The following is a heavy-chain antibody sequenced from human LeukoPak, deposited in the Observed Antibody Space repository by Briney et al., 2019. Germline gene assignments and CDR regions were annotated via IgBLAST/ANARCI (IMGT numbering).Heavy chain of an antibody. CDR3: ARSHPNYYDSSGSLQH. CDR2: INTYTGNP. Sequence: ASVKVSCKASGYTFTSYAMNWVRQAPGQGLEWMGWINTYTGNPTYAQGFTGRFVFSLDTSVSTAYLQISSLEAEDTAVYYCARSHPNYYDSSGSLQHWGQGTLVTVSS. CDR1: GYTFTSYA. D-gene: IGHD3-22*01. J-gene: IGHJ1*01. V-gene: IGHV7-4-1*02.